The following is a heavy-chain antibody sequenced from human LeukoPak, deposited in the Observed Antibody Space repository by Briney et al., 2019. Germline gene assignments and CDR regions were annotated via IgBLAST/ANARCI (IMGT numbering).Heavy chain of an antibody. J-gene: IGHJ6*04. CDR2: IYLDGSEK. Sequence: PGGSLRLSCAASGFTFSSYWMNWVRQAPGKGLEWVANIYLDGSEKYYVDSVKGRFTISRDNVKNSLYLQMNSLRAEDTAVYYCADYGANSMDVWGKGTTVTVSS. V-gene: IGHV3-7*01. CDR3: ADYGANSMDV. D-gene: IGHD4-23*01. CDR1: GFTFSSYW.